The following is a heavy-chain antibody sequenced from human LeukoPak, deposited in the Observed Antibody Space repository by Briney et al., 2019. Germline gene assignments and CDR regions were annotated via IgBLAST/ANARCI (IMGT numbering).Heavy chain of an antibody. CDR1: GFPFTNAW. Sequence: GGSLRLSCAASGFPFTNAWMTWVRLAPGKGLEWVGRIRSQGFGGTTDYAAPVRGRFTISRDDSKDTVYLQMDSLKIEDTAVYYCCTVGGHNDVWLTYYYVYWGQGTRVTVSS. V-gene: IGHV3-15*01. D-gene: IGHD3-16*01. CDR3: CTVGGHNDVWLTYYYVY. J-gene: IGHJ4*02. CDR2: IRSQGFGGTT.